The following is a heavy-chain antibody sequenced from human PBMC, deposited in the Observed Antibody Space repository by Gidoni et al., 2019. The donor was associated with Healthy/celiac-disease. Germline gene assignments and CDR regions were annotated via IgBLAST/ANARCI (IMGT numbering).Heavy chain of an antibody. CDR1: GGSISRYY. D-gene: IGHD2-15*01. Sequence: QVQLQESGPGLVKPSETLSLTCTVSGGSISRYYWSWIRQPPGKELEWIGYIYYSGSTNYNPSLKSRVTISVDTSKNQFSLKLSSVTAADTAVYYCARVDQYCSGGSCYPHYFDYWGQGTLVTVSS. CDR2: IYYSGST. CDR3: ARVDQYCSGGSCYPHYFDY. J-gene: IGHJ4*02. V-gene: IGHV4-59*01.